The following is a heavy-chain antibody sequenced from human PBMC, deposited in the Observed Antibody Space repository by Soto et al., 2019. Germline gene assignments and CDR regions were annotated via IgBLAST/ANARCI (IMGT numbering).Heavy chain of an antibody. CDR3: AHSSCSSTSCYALYFDL. CDR2: IYWDDDK. V-gene: IGHV2-5*02. CDR1: GFSLSTSGVG. D-gene: IGHD2-2*01. Sequence: QITLKESGPTLVKPTQTLTLTCTFSGFSLSTSGVGVGWIRQPPGKALEWLALIYWDDDKRYSPSLKSRLTITKDTSKHQVVLTMTNMDPVDTATYYCAHSSCSSTSCYALYFDLWGRGTLVTVSS. J-gene: IGHJ2*01.